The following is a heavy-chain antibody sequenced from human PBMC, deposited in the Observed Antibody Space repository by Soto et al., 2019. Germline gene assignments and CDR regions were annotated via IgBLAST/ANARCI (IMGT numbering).Heavy chain of an antibody. Sequence: GGSLRLSCAASGFTFDDYAMHWVRQVPGKGLEWVSGISWNSGMKSYADSVKGRFTISRDNSKNTLYLQMNSLRAEDTAVYYCARGVPHPAAALDYYFDYWGQGTLVTVSS. D-gene: IGHD6-13*01. J-gene: IGHJ4*02. CDR2: ISWNSGMK. V-gene: IGHV3-9*01. CDR1: GFTFDDYA. CDR3: ARGVPHPAAALDYYFDY.